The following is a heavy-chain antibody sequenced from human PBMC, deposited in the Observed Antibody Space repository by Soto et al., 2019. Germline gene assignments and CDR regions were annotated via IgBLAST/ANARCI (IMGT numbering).Heavy chain of an antibody. CDR2: ISYDGSNK. CDR1: GFTFSSYG. V-gene: IGHV3-30*18. J-gene: IGHJ6*03. D-gene: IGHD5-12*01. CDR3: AKSAKAQSGPDTYYYYMDV. Sequence: PGGSLRLSCAASGFTFSSYGMRWVRQAPGKGLEWVAVISYDGSNKYYADSVKGRFTISRDNSKNTLYLQMNSLRAEDTAVYYCAKSAKAQSGPDTYYYYMDVWGKGTTGTVSS.